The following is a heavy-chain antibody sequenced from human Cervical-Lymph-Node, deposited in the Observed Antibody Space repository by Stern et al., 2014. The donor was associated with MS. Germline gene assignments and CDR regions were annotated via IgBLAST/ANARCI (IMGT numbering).Heavy chain of an antibody. CDR1: GGSISSSTYY. J-gene: IGHJ4*02. V-gene: IGHV4-39*01. Sequence: QLQLQESGPGLVKPSETLSLTCTVSGGSISSSTYYWAWIRQPPGKGLEWIGNIYYSGFTYYNPSLKSRVTISVDMSKTQFSLKLSSVPAADTAIYSCAGHDSVPRPSQLYSARDRGPGYFDYWGQGTLVTVSS. CDR3: AGHDSVPRPSQLYSARDRGPGYFDY. CDR2: IYYSGFT. D-gene: IGHD1-26*01.